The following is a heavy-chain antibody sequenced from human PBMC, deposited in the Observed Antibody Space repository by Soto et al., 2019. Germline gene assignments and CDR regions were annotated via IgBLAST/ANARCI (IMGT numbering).Heavy chain of an antibody. V-gene: IGHV3-30-3*01. J-gene: IGHJ6*02. D-gene: IGHD7-27*01. Sequence: QVQLVESGGGVVQPGRSLRLSCAASGFTFSSYAMHWVRQAPGKGLEWVAVISYDGSNKYYADSVKGRFTISRDNSKNPLYLQMNSLGAEDTAVYYCARALGTYRVSSYYYYYGMDVWGQGTTVTVSS. CDR1: GFTFSSYA. CDR2: ISYDGSNK. CDR3: ARALGTYRVSSYYYYYGMDV.